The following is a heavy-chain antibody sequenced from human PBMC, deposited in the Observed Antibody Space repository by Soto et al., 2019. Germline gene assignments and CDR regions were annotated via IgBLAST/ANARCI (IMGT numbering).Heavy chain of an antibody. CDR3: ATALGYDFWSGYSYYYYYGMDV. CDR2: INHSGST. J-gene: IGHJ6*02. Sequence: SETLSLTCAVYGGSFSGYYWSWIRQPPGKGLEWIGEINHSGSTNYNPSLKSRVTISVDTSKNQFSLKLSSVTAADTAVYYCATALGYDFWSGYSYYYYYGMDVWGQGTTVTVSS. CDR1: GGSFSGYY. D-gene: IGHD3-3*01. V-gene: IGHV4-34*01.